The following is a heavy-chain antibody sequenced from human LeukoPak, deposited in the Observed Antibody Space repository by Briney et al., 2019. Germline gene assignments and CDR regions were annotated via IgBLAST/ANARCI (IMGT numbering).Heavy chain of an antibody. CDR2: INPNSGGT. D-gene: IGHD6-13*01. J-gene: IGHJ4*02. V-gene: IGHV1-2*02. CDR3: ARDRERYSSPSFDY. CDR1: GYTFSGYY. Sequence: ASVKVSCKASGYTFSGYYMHWVRQAPGQGLEWMGWINPNSGGTNYAQKFQGRVTMTRDTSISTAYMELSRLRSDDTAVYYCARDRERYSSPSFDYWGQGTLVTVSS.